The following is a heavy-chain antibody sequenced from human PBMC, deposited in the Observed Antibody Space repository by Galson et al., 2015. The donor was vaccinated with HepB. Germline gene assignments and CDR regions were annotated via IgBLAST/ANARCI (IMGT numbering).Heavy chain of an antibody. CDR2: ISYDGSNK. J-gene: IGHJ4*02. CDR1: GFTFSSYA. Sequence: SLRLSCAASGFTFSSYAMHWVRQAPGKGLEWVAVISYDGSNKYYADSVKGRFTISRDNSKNTLYLQMNSLRAEDTAVYYCARAHYDYVWGSAYFDYWGQGTLVTVSS. D-gene: IGHD3-16*01. CDR3: ARAHYDYVWGSAYFDY. V-gene: IGHV3-30-3*01.